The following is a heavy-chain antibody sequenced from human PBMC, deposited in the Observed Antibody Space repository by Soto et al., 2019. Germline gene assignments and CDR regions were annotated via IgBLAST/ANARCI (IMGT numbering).Heavy chain of an antibody. V-gene: IGHV4-39*01. CDR1: GDSISSSSFY. D-gene: IGHD1-26*01. CDR3: ARRRIVPTTNFDY. Sequence: QLQLQESGPGLVKPSETLSLTCTVSGDSISSSSFYWGWIRQPPGKGLEWIGHIFHTGATYQNPTLKSRLRMPVDTSKNQFSLDLSSATATDTAVDYCARRRIVPTTNFDYWGQGTLVTVTS. J-gene: IGHJ4*02. CDR2: IFHTGAT.